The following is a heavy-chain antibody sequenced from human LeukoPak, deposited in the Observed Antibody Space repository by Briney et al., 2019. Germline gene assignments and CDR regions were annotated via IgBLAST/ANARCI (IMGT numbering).Heavy chain of an antibody. CDR3: AKAGHWDYYMDV. J-gene: IGHJ6*03. V-gene: IGHV3-7*03. CDR2: IDEDGSAK. D-gene: IGHD7-27*01. Sequence: GGSLRLSCAASGFTFSGYWMTWLRQAPGKGLEWVANIDEDGSAKYYLGSVKGRFTISRDNAENSLYLQMNSLRAEDTAVYYCAKAGHWDYYMDVWGKGTTVTISS. CDR1: GFTFSGYW.